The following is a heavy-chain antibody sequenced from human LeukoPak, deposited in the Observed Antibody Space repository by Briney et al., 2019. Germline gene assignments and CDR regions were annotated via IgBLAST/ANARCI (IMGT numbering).Heavy chain of an antibody. CDR1: GFTFSSYA. CDR2: ISSSSNYI. V-gene: IGHV3-21*01. J-gene: IGHJ6*02. CDR3: AKDQDSSGYYRLGYYYYGMDV. Sequence: AGGSLRLSCAASGFTFSSYAMSWVRQAPGKGLEWVSSISSSSNYIYYVDSVKGRFTISRDNAKNSLYLQMNSLRAEDTAVYYCAKDQDSSGYYRLGYYYYGMDVWGQGTTVTVSS. D-gene: IGHD3-22*01.